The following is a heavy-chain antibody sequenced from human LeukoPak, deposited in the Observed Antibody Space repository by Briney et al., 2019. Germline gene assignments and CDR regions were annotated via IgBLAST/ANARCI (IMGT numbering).Heavy chain of an antibody. J-gene: IGHJ3*01. D-gene: IGHD3-22*01. Sequence: GGSLRLSCTASGFTLSSYSINWVRQAPGKGLEWVGRIKSKTDGGTTDYAAPVKGRFTISRDDSKNTLYLQMNSLKTEDTAVYYCTTDNEGPTYYYDSSGRLWGQGTMVTVSS. V-gene: IGHV3-15*01. CDR3: TTDNEGPTYYYDSSGRL. CDR1: GFTLSSYS. CDR2: IKSKTDGGTT.